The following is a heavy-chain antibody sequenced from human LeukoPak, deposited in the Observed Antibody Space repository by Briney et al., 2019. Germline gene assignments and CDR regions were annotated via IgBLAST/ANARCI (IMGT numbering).Heavy chain of an antibody. CDR1: GFTFSSYA. V-gene: IGHV3-23*01. CDR3: VKDLRYDSSGYYSY. Sequence: GGSLRLSCAASGFTFSSYAMSWVRQAPGKGLEWVSAISGSGGSTYYADSVKGRFTISRDNSKNTLYLQMNSLRAEDTAVYYCVKDLRYDSSGYYSYWGQGTLVTVSS. J-gene: IGHJ4*02. D-gene: IGHD3-22*01. CDR2: ISGSGGST.